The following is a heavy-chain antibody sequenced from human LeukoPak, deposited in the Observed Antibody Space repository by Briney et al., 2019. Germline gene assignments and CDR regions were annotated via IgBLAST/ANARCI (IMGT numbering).Heavy chain of an antibody. CDR1: GHTFTSYD. J-gene: IGHJ6*02. CDR2: MNPNSGNT. V-gene: IGHV1-8*01. CDR3: ARGRGGYGGYYYGMDV. Sequence: ASVKVSCKASGHTFTSYDINWVRRATGQGLEWMGWMNPNSGNTGYAQKFQGRVTMTRNTSISTAYMELSSLRSEDTAVYYCARGRGGYGGYYYGMDVWGQGTTVTVSS. D-gene: IGHD4-23*01.